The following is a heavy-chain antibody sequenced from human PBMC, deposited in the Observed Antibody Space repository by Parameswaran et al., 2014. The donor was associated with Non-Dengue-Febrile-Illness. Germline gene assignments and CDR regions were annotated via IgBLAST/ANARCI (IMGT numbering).Heavy chain of an antibody. D-gene: IGHD1-7*01. J-gene: IGHJ6*03. CDR3: AKEGTGTTYYYYYMDV. V-gene: IGHV3-23*01. CDR2: ISTSGGST. Sequence: RWIRQPPGKGLKWVSAISTSGGSTYYADSVKGRFTISRDNSKNTLYLQMNSLRAEDTAVYYCAKEGTGTTYYYYYMDVWGKGTTVTVSS.